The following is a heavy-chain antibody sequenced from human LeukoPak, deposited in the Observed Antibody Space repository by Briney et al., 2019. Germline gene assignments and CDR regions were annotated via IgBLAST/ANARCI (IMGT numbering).Heavy chain of an antibody. CDR3: AREYSSSSGKNAFDI. V-gene: IGHV4-4*07. Sequence: SETLSLTCTVSGGSISSYFWSLIRQPGGKGLEWIGRIYASGSTNYNPSLKSRVTMSVDTSKNQFSLKLTSVTAADTAVYYCAREYSSSSGKNAFDIWGQGTMVTVSS. J-gene: IGHJ3*02. CDR1: GGSISSYF. D-gene: IGHD6-6*01. CDR2: IYASGST.